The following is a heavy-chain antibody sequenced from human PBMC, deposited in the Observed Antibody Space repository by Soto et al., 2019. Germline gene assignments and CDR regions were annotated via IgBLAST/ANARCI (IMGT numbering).Heavy chain of an antibody. D-gene: IGHD3-22*01. Sequence: SETLSLTCDVSGDTISTGGYTWAWIRQPPGKALEWIGHTYHSGNPYYNPSLKSRVIISVDRSKNQFSLKVRSVTAADTAVYYCARVKGYYYDSSGYYYYFDYWGQGTLVTVSS. J-gene: IGHJ4*02. V-gene: IGHV4-30-2*01. CDR3: ARVKGYYYDSSGYYYYFDY. CDR1: GDTISTGGYT. CDR2: TYHSGNP.